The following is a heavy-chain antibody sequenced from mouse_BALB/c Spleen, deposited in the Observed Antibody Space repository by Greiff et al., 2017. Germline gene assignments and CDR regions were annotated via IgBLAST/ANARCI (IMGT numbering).Heavy chain of an antibody. Sequence: VQGVESGPGLVAPSQSLSITCTVSGFSLTSYGVHWVRQPPGKGLEWLGVIWAGGSTNYNSALMSRLSISKDNSKSQVFLKMNSLQTDDTAMYYCARDSSLRLHAMDYWGQGTSVTVSS. J-gene: IGHJ4*01. V-gene: IGHV2-9*02. CDR1: GFSLTSYG. CDR3: ARDSSLRLHAMDY. D-gene: IGHD1-2*01. CDR2: IWAGGST.